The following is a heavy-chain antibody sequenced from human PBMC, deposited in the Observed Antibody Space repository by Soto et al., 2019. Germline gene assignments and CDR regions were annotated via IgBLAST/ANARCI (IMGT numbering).Heavy chain of an antibody. D-gene: IGHD6-19*01. V-gene: IGHV1-18*04. Sequence: ASVKVSCKASGYTFTSYGISWVRQAPGQGLEWMGWISAYNGNTNYAQKLQGRVTITTDTSTSTAYMELRSLRSDDTAVYYCARDMKYSSGWYRSWFDPWGQGTLVTVSS. CDR1: GYTFTSYG. J-gene: IGHJ5*02. CDR3: ARDMKYSSGWYRSWFDP. CDR2: ISAYNGNT.